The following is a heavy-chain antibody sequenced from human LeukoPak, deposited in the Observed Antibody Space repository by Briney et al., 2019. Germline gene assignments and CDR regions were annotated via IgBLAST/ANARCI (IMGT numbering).Heavy chain of an antibody. CDR2: FDLDGAGET. D-gene: IGHD2-2*01. J-gene: IGHJ4*02. Sequence: ASVKVSCKVSGYSLTGLSKYWVRQAPGKGLEWMGGFDLDGAGETFFTQKFEGRVTMTEDTSTDTVYMELSSLRSDDTAVYYCAMGDPYQLLEYWGQGTLVTVSS. CDR1: GYSLTGLS. V-gene: IGHV1-24*01. CDR3: AMGDPYQLLEY.